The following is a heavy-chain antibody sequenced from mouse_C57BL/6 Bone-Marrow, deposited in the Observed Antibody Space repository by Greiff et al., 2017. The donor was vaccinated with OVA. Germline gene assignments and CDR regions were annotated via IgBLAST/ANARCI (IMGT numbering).Heavy chain of an antibody. Sequence: QVQLQESGPGLVAPSQSLSITCTVSGFSLTSYAISWVRQPPGKGLEWLGVIWTGGGTNYNSAPKSSMSISKDNSKSHVFFKMDSLQTDDTARYYCARSRPSTTVVEYFDVWGTGTTVTGSS. CDR3: ARSRPSTTVVEYFDV. V-gene: IGHV2-9-1*01. D-gene: IGHD1-1*01. CDR1: GFSLTSYA. J-gene: IGHJ1*03. CDR2: IWTGGGT.